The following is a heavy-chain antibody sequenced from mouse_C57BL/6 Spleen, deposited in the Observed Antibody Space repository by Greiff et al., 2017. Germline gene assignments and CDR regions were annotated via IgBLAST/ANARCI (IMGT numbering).Heavy chain of an antibody. V-gene: IGHV1-52*01. Sequence: QVQLQQPGAELVRPGSSVKLSCKASGYTFTSYWMHWVKQRPIQGLEWIGNIDPSDSATHYNQKFKDKATLTVDKSSSTAYMQLSSLTSEDSAVYYRARSAGGGYFDYWGQGTTLTVSS. CDR3: ARSAGGGYFDY. CDR1: GYTFTSYW. CDR2: IDPSDSAT. J-gene: IGHJ2*01. D-gene: IGHD3-1*01.